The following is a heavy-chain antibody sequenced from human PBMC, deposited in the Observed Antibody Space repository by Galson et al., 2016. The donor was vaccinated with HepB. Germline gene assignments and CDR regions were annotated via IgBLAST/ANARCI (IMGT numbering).Heavy chain of an antibody. D-gene: IGHD4/OR15-4a*01. V-gene: IGHV5-10-1*01. CDR1: GYTFTNYW. Sequence: QSGAEVKKPGESLRISCEGSGYTFTNYWIHWVRQLPGKGLEWMGRIDPSDSYTHYSPSFQGHVTISADNSISTAYVQWSSLKASDTAIYYCARHKQTIEFKYFDPWGQGTLVTVSS. J-gene: IGHJ5*02. CDR2: IDPSDSYT. CDR3: ARHKQTIEFKYFDP.